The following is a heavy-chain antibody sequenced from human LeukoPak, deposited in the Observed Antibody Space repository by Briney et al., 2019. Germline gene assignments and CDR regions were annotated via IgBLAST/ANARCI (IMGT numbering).Heavy chain of an antibody. CDR1: GGSISSGSYY. Sequence: SETLSLTCTVSGGSISSGSYYWSWIRQPAGKGLEWIGRIYTSGSTNYNPSLKSRVTISVDTSKNQFSLKLSSVTAADTAVYYCASIAALSPFDYWGQGTLVTVSS. J-gene: IGHJ4*02. CDR3: ASIAALSPFDY. V-gene: IGHV4-61*02. D-gene: IGHD6-6*01. CDR2: IYTSGST.